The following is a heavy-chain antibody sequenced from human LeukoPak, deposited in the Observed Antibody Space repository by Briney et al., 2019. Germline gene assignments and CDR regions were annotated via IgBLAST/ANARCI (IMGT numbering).Heavy chain of an antibody. V-gene: IGHV3-23*01. Sequence: AMXXVRQAPGXGGXGGEAISGSGGSTYYADSVKGRLTISRDNSKNTLYLQMNSLRAEDTAVYYCAKALGIAARDYFDYWGQGTLVTVSS. CDR1: A. CDR3: AKALGIAARDYFDY. J-gene: IGHJ4*02. D-gene: IGHD6-6*01. CDR2: ISGSGGST.